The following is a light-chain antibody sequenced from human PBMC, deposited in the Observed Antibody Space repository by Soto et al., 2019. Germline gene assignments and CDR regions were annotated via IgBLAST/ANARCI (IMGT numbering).Light chain of an antibody. J-gene: IGKJ1*01. Sequence: EIVLTQSPATLSLSPGERATLSCRASQSVSSYLAWYQQKPGQAPRLLIYGASTRATGIPARFSGSGSGTEFTLTISSLQSEDFAVYYCQQRSNWPPWTFGQGTKVDIK. CDR1: QSVSSY. CDR2: GAS. V-gene: IGKV3-11*01. CDR3: QQRSNWPPWT.